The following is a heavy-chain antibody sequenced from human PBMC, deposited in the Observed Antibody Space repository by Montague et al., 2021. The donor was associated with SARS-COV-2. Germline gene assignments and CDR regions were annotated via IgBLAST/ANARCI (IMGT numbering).Heavy chain of an antibody. CDR2: TYLSGFT. CDR1: DVSLSSSTW. Sequence: SETLSLTCVVSDVSLSSSTWWSWVRQSPGKGLEWVGETYLSGFTQYNLSVKSRVTISLDDPRSQFSLRLTSVTAADTAVYFCARGGLGNRGFDYWGQGALVTVSS. V-gene: IGHV4-4*02. D-gene: IGHD3/OR15-3a*01. CDR3: ARGGLGNRGFDY. J-gene: IGHJ4*02.